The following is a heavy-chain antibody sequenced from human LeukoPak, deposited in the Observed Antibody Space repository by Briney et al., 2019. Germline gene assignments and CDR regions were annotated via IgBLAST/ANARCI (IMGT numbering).Heavy chain of an antibody. Sequence: SETLSLTCTVSGGSISSYYWSWIRQPPGKGLEWIGSIYHSGSTYYNPSLKSRVTISVDTSKNQFSLKLSSVTAADTAMYYCARRAYCGGDCYADNWGQGTQVTVSS. CDR2: IYHSGST. J-gene: IGHJ4*02. D-gene: IGHD2-21*02. CDR3: ARRAYCGGDCYADN. V-gene: IGHV4-59*08. CDR1: GGSISSYY.